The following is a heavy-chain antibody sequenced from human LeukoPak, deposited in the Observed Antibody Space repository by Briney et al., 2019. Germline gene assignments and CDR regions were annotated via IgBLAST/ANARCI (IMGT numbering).Heavy chain of an antibody. Sequence: GGSLRLSCAASGFTFSSYGMHWVRQAPGKGLEWVAVISYDGSNKYYADSVKGRFTISRDDSKNTLYLQMNSLRAEDTAVYYCAKSRGDLIDYWGQGTLVTVSS. CDR3: AKSRGDLIDY. D-gene: IGHD3-16*01. CDR1: GFTFSSYG. V-gene: IGHV3-30*18. CDR2: ISYDGSNK. J-gene: IGHJ4*02.